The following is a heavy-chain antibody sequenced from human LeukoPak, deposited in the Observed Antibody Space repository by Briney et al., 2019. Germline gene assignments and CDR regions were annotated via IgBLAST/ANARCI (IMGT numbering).Heavy chain of an antibody. J-gene: IGHJ4*02. V-gene: IGHV4-59*08. CDR2: IYYSGST. D-gene: IGHD3-9*01. Sequence: SETLSLTCTVSGGSISNYFWSWIRQPPGKGLEWIGYIYYSGSTKYNPSLESRVTLSVDTSKNQFSLKLRSVTAADTAVYYCARVYDILTGYPIYYWGQGALVTVSS. CDR3: ARVYDILTGYPIYY. CDR1: GGSISNYF.